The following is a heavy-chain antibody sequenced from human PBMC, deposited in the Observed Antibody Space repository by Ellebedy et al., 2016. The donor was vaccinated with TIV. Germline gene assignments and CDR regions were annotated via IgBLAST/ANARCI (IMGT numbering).Heavy chain of an antibody. Sequence: ASVKVSXXASGYTFTSYGISWVRQAPGQGLEWMGWISAYNGNTNYAQKLQGRVTMTTDTSTSTAYMELRSLRSDDTAVYYCASSSSSYPLIWGQGTMVTVSS. D-gene: IGHD6-13*01. CDR2: ISAYNGNT. J-gene: IGHJ3*02. V-gene: IGHV1-18*01. CDR1: GYTFTSYG. CDR3: ASSSSSYPLI.